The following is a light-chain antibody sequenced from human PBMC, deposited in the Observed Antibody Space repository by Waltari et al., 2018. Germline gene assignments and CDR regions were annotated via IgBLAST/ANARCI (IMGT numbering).Light chain of an antibody. V-gene: IGKV1-5*03. CDR3: QQYNDNSWT. CDR1: KSIGSW. Sequence: DIQMTQSPSTLSASVGDRVTITCRASKSIGSWLAWYQQKPGKAPKVLISKASTLERGVPSRFSGSGSGTDFSLTISSLQPDDFATYYCQQYNDNSWTFGQGTKVE. CDR2: KAS. J-gene: IGKJ1*01.